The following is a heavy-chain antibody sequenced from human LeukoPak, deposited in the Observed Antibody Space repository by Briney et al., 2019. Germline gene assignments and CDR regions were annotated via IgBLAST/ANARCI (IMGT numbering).Heavy chain of an antibody. CDR3: AREVNEKHDAFDM. CDR2: FYFSGSS. J-gene: IGHJ3*02. CDR1: SVSINGYF. D-gene: IGHD2-8*01. V-gene: IGHV4-4*07. Sequence: SETLSLTCSVSSVSINGYFWSWIRQSAGKGLEWLGRFYFSGSSDYNPSLKSRVSMSIDTSQNHFYLRLTSVTAADTGVYFCAREVNEKHDAFDMWGQGTMVAVSS.